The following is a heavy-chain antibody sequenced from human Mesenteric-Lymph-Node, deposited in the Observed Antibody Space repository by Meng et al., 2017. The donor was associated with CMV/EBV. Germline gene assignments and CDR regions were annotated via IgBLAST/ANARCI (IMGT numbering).Heavy chain of an antibody. CDR1: CYPFTAYY. J-gene: IGHJ5*02. Sequence: ASCYPFTAYYMHWVRQAPGQGPEWMGVIHPSGGGTTFAQKFQGRVTITRDTSTRTVYMELSSLRSEDTAMYYCARVSSSSSNWFDPWGQGTLVTVSS. D-gene: IGHD6-6*01. V-gene: IGHV1-46*01. CDR2: IHPSGGGT. CDR3: ARVSSSSSNWFDP.